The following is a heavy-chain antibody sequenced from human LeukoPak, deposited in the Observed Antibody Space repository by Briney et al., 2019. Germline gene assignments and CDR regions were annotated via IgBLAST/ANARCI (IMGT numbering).Heavy chain of an antibody. CDR2: IKEDGSDE. Sequence: GGSLRLSCAASGFTFSGYWMSWVRQAPGKGLEWVANIKEDGSDEYYVDSVKGRFTISRDNAKNSLYLQMSSLRAEDTAVYYWARGGGRFDYWGQGTLVTVSS. CDR3: ARGGGRFDY. V-gene: IGHV3-7*05. CDR1: GFTFSGYW. J-gene: IGHJ4*02. D-gene: IGHD3-16*01.